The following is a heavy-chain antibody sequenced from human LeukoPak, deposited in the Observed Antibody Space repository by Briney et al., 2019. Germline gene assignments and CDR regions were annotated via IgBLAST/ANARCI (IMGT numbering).Heavy chain of an antibody. CDR3: TTPVHYSDSRFDF. D-gene: IGHD3-22*01. Sequence: GGSLRLSCAGSRLPFSIAWMTWVRQAPGKGLEWVGRIKNRADGGTTDYAAPVKGRFDISRDDSKSTVYLQMNSLRTEDTAVYYCTTPVHYSDSRFDFWGQGTLVTVSS. V-gene: IGHV3-15*01. CDR2: IKNRADGGTT. J-gene: IGHJ4*02. CDR1: RLPFSIAW.